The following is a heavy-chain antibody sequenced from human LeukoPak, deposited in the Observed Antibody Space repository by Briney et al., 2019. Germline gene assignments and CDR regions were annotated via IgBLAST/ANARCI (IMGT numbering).Heavy chain of an antibody. CDR2: ININGSST. D-gene: IGHD2-15*01. CDR3: ARDRYCSGNGCQDLGY. J-gene: IGHJ4*02. V-gene: IGHV3-74*01. Sequence: PGGSLRLSCAASGFTFSRYWMHWVRQAPGKGLVWVSRININGSSTIYADSVKGRFTIPRDNAKNTLYLQMNNLRADDTAVYYCARDRYCSGNGCQDLGYWGQGTLVTVSS. CDR1: GFTFSRYW.